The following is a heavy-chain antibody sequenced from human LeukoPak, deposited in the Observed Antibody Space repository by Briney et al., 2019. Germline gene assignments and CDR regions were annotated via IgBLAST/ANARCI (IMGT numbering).Heavy chain of an antibody. CDR3: ARGLIAAAGTRNYDYNYMDV. V-gene: IGHV4-34*01. J-gene: IGHJ6*03. Sequence: SETLSLTCAVYGGSFSGYYWSWIRQPPGKGLEWIGEINHSGSTNYNPSLKSRVTISVDTSKNQFSLKLSSVTAADTAVYYCARGLIAAAGTRNYDYNYMDVWGKGTTVTVSS. CDR2: INHSGST. D-gene: IGHD6-13*01. CDR1: GGSFSGYY.